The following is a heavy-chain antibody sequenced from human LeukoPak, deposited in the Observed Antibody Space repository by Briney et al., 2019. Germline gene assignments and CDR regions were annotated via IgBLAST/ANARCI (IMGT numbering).Heavy chain of an antibody. Sequence: SETLSLTCSVSGGSISSSSFYWGWIRQPPGKGLEWIGSISYSGSTYYNPSLKSRVTISVDTSKNQFSLKLSSVTAADTAVYYCARRSSSSWIPPLYYYYYYMDVWGKGTTVTISS. J-gene: IGHJ6*03. D-gene: IGHD6-13*01. CDR2: ISYSGST. CDR3: ARRSSSSWIPPLYYYYYYMDV. V-gene: IGHV4-39*07. CDR1: GGSISSSSFY.